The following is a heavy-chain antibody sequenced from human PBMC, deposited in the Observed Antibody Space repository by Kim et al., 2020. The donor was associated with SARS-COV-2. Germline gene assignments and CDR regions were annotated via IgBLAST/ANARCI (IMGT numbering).Heavy chain of an antibody. Sequence: GESLKISCKGSGYSFTSYWIGWVRQMPGKGLEWMGIIYPGDSDTSYSPSFQGQVTIPADKSISTAYLQWSSQKASDTAIDYCVRWGGSGYASYYYYYGMDVWGQGTTVTVSS. J-gene: IGHJ6*01. D-gene: IGHD3-10*01. CDR2: IYPGDSDT. CDR3: VRWGGSGYASYYYYYGMDV. V-gene: IGHV5-51*01. CDR1: GYSFTSYW.